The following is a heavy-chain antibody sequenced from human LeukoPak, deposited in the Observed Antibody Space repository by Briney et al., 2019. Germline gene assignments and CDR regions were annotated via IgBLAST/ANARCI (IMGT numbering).Heavy chain of an antibody. CDR3: AKDIGSGRPAPFDY. J-gene: IGHJ4*02. CDR1: GFTFDDYA. D-gene: IGHD3-10*01. CDR2: ISWNSGSI. V-gene: IGHV3-9*01. Sequence: GGSLRLSCAASGFTFDDYAMHWLRQAPGKGLEWVSGISWNSGSIGYADSVKGRFTISRDNAKNSLYLQMNSLRAEDTALYYCAKDIGSGRPAPFDYWGQGTLVTVSS.